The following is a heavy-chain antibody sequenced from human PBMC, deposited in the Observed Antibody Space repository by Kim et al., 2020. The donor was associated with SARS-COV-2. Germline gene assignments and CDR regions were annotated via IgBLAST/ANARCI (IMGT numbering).Heavy chain of an antibody. CDR2: IYHSGST. D-gene: IGHD1-26*01. CDR3: ARVRRSGSSEVDY. Sequence: SETLSLTCAVSGGSISSGGYSWSWIRQPPGKGLEWIGYIYHSGSTYYNPSLKSRVTISVDRSKNQFSLKLSSVTAADTAVYYCARVRRSGSSEVDYWGQG. J-gene: IGHJ4*02. CDR1: GGSISSGGYS. V-gene: IGHV4-30-2*01.